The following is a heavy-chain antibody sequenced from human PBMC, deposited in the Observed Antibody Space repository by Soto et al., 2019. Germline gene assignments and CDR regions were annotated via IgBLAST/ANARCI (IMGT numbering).Heavy chain of an antibody. CDR1: GGSISSGDYY. D-gene: IGHD5-18*01. Sequence: QVQLQESGPGLVKPSQTLSLTCTVSGGSISSGDYYWSWIRQPPGKGLEWIGYIYYSGSTYYNPSLKSRVTISVDTSKNQFSLQLSSVTAADTAVYYCARYSSYDLYAFDICGQGTMVTVSS. V-gene: IGHV4-30-4*01. CDR3: ARYSSYDLYAFDI. CDR2: IYYSGST. J-gene: IGHJ3*02.